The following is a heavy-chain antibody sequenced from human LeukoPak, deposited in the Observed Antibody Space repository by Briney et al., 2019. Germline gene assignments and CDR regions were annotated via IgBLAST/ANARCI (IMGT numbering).Heavy chain of an antibody. CDR3: ARGKSDYHGSGSYRLYYYYYYMDV. D-gene: IGHD3-10*01. CDR1: GYTFTSYA. J-gene: IGHJ6*03. CDR2: INTNTGNP. V-gene: IGHV7-4-1*02. Sequence: ASVKVSCKASGYTFTSYAMNWVRQAPGQGLEWMGWINTNTGNPTYAQGFTGRFVFSLDTSVSTAYLQISSPKAEDTAVYYCARGKSDYHGSGSYRLYYYYYYMDVWGKGTTVTVSS.